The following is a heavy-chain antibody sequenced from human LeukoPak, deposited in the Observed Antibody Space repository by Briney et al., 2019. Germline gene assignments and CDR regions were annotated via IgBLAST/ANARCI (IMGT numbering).Heavy chain of an antibody. D-gene: IGHD4-17*01. V-gene: IGHV5-51*01. J-gene: IGHJ6*02. CDR2: IYPGDSDT. CDR1: GYSFTSYW. CDR3: ARSRGDYGDFYYYGMDV. Sequence: PGESLKISCKGSGYSFTSYWIGWVRQMPGKGLEWMGIIYPGDSDTRYSPSFQGQVTISADKSISTAYLQWSSLKASDTAMYYCARSRGDYGDFYYYGMDVWGQGTTVTVSS.